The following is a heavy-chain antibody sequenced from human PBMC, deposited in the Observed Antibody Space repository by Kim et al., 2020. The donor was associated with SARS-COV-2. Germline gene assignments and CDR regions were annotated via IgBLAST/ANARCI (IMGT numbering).Heavy chain of an antibody. CDR1: GYTFTSYD. CDR2: INPSGGST. D-gene: IGHD3-22*01. J-gene: IGHJ6*02. CDR3: ARASGITMIVVVTAYGMDV. V-gene: IGHV1-46*01. Sequence: ASVKVSCKASGYTFTSYDMHWVRQAPGQGLEWMGIINPSGGSTSYAQKFQGRVTMTRDTSTSTVYMELSSLRSEDTAVYYCARASGITMIVVVTAYGMDVWGQGTTVTVSS.